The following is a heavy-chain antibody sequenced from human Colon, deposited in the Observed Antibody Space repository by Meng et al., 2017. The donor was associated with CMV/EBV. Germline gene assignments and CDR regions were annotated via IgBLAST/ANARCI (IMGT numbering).Heavy chain of an antibody. CDR3: ESDSGYDAPFDY. V-gene: IGHV4-31*11. D-gene: IGHD5-12*01. J-gene: IGHJ4*02. CDR2: IYYSGTT. CDR1: GGSVGGGSFY. Sequence: AVCGGSVGGGSFYWTSIRQQPGKGLECIGYIYYSGTTYYNPSLNSRAIISLDQSQNQFSLNLSSVTAADPAVYFCESDSGYDAPFDYWGQGTLVTVSS.